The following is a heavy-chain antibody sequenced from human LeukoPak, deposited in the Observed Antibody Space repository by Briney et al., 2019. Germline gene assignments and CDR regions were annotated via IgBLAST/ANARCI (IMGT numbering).Heavy chain of an antibody. CDR2: IYYSGST. CDR3: ARGGYYYDSSGYRPYYYGMDV. J-gene: IGHJ6*02. Sequence: SETLSLTCTVSGGSISSGGYYWSWIRQHPGKGLEWIGYIYYSGSTNYNPSLQSRVTISVDTSKNQFSLKLSSVTAADTAVYYCARGGYYYDSSGYRPYYYGMDVWGQGTTVTVSS. V-gene: IGHV4-31*03. D-gene: IGHD3-22*01. CDR1: GGSISSGGYY.